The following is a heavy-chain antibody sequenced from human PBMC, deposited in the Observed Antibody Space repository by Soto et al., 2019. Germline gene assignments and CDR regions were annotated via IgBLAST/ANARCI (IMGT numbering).Heavy chain of an antibody. Sequence: GGSLRLSCTVSGFTFSNAWVTWVRQAPGKGLEWVGRIKSKTDDGTTDYAAPVKGRFTISRDDSRNTLYLQMNSLKTEDTAVYYCAGSSSYYGMDVWGQGTTVTVSS. D-gene: IGHD6-6*01. J-gene: IGHJ6*02. V-gene: IGHV3-15*01. CDR1: GFTFSNAW. CDR2: IKSKTDDGTT. CDR3: AGSSSYYGMDV.